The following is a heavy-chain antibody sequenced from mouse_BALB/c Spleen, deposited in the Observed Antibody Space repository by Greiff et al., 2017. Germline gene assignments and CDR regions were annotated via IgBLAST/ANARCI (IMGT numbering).Heavy chain of an antibody. CDR1: GFTFSDYG. V-gene: IGHV5-15*02. CDR3: ARDPGYLDY. J-gene: IGHJ2*01. CDR2: ISNLAYSI. Sequence: DVHLVESGGGLVQPGGSRKLSCAASGFTFSDYGMAWVRQAPGKGPEWVAFISNLAYSIYYADTVTGRFTISRENAKNTLYLEMSSLRSEDTAMYYCARDPGYLDYWGQGTTLTVSS.